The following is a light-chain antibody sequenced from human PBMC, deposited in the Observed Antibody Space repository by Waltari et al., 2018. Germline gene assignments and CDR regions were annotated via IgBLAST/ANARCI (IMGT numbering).Light chain of an antibody. CDR1: GSDIGGNKY. CDR3: SSYATTRVI. CDR2: DVT. Sequence: QSALTQPASVSGTPGQSITISCSGTGSDIGGNKYVSWYQQHPGEAPKGIIYDVTSRPSGVSDRFSGSKSGNTAFLTISGLQAEDEADYYCSSYATTRVIFGGGTKVTVL. J-gene: IGLJ2*01. V-gene: IGLV2-14*03.